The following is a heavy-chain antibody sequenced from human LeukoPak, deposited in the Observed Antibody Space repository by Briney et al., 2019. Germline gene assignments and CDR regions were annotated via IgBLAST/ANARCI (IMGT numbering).Heavy chain of an antibody. D-gene: IGHD3-10*01. V-gene: IGHV3-23*01. CDR3: ARDRSGSYPNWFDP. J-gene: IGHJ5*02. CDR2: ITGNGANT. CDR1: GFTFSSYG. Sequence: GALRLSCAASGFTFSSYGMSWVRQAPGKGLEWVSAITGNGANTFYADSVKGRFTISRDNSKSTMYLQMSSLRAEDTALYYCARDRSGSYPNWFDPWGQGTLVTVSS.